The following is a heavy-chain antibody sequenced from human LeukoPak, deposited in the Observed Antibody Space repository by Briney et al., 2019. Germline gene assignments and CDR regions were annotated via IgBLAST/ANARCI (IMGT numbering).Heavy chain of an antibody. Sequence: PGGSLRLSCAASGFTFSSYGMHWVRQAPGKGLEWVAFIRYDGINKYYADSVKGRFTISRDNSKNTLYLQMNSLRAEDTAVYYCAREAVWGQGTLVTVSS. CDR2: IRYDGINK. V-gene: IGHV3-30*02. J-gene: IGHJ4*02. D-gene: IGHD6-19*01. CDR1: GFTFSSYG. CDR3: AREAV.